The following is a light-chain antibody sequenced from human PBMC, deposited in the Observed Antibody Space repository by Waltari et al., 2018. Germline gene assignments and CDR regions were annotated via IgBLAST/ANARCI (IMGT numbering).Light chain of an antibody. J-gene: IGKJ1*01. Sequence: DIQLTQSPSFLSASVGDRVTITCRASQGISSYLAWYQQKPGKAPKLLIYAASTLQTGFPSRFSGSGSGPEFTLTISSLQPEDFATYFCQQLNSRAFGQGTKVEVK. CDR2: AAS. V-gene: IGKV1-9*01. CDR3: QQLNSRA. CDR1: QGISSY.